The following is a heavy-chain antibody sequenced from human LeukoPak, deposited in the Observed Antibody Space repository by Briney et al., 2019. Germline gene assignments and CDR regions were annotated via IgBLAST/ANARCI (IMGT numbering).Heavy chain of an antibody. D-gene: IGHD3-10*01. CDR3: ARHPPSSAGAYDI. CDR1: GDSISSYY. CDR2: IYYSGTT. J-gene: IGHJ3*02. Sequence: SETLSLTCTVSGDSISSYYWTWIRQPPGKGLEWIGYIYYSGTTNYNPSLKSRVTISVDTSKNQFSLNLSSVTAADTAVYYCARHPPSSAGAYDIWGQGTMVTVSS. V-gene: IGHV4-59*01.